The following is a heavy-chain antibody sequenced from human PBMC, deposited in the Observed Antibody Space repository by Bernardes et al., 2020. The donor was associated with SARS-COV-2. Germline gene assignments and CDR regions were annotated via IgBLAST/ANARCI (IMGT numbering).Heavy chain of an antibody. CDR2: IHYSGST. D-gene: IGHD1-26*01. Sequence: SETLSLTCNVSGGSIRSYYWSWIRQPPGKGLEWIGYIHYSGSTTSNPSLKSRVTLALDTSKNQFSLNLRSVTAADTAVYYCVSGPWWEYFDYWGQGTRVTVSS. CDR1: GGSIRSYY. J-gene: IGHJ4*02. V-gene: IGHV4-59*01. CDR3: VSGPWWEYFDY.